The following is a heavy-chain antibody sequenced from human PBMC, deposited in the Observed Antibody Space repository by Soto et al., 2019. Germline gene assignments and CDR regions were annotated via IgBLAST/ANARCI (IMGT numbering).Heavy chain of an antibody. D-gene: IGHD3-22*01. CDR2: ISSSSSYI. J-gene: IGHJ4*02. Sequence: GGSLRLSCAASGFTFSSYSMNWVRQAPGKGLEWVSSISSSSSYIYYADSVKGRFTISRDNAKNSLYLQMNSLRAEDTAVYYCARDPPYYYDSSGYATDYWGQGTLVTVSS. V-gene: IGHV3-21*01. CDR3: ARDPPYYYDSSGYATDY. CDR1: GFTFSSYS.